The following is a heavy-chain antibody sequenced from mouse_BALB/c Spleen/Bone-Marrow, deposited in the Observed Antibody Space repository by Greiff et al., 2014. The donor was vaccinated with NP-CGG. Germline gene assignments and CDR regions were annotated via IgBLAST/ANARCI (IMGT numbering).Heavy chain of an antibody. CDR3: ARGGYYYFDS. CDR2: IISGGST. CDR1: GFTFSSYA. Sequence: DVKLVESGGGLVEPGGSLKLSCAASGFTFSSYATSWVRQTPEKRLEWVASIISGGSTYYPDSVKGRFTISRDNARNILYLQMSSLRSEDTAMYYCARGGYYYFDSWGQGTTLTVSS. J-gene: IGHJ2*01. V-gene: IGHV5-6-5*01. D-gene: IGHD1-2*01.